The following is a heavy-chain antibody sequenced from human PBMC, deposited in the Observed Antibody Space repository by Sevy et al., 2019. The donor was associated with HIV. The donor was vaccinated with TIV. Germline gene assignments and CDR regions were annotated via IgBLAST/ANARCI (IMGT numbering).Heavy chain of an antibody. D-gene: IGHD2-15*01. CDR3: ARGHPGGLSGMAV. CDR2: VNPNNGGT. J-gene: IGHJ6*02. V-gene: IGHV1-2*02. CDR1: GYSLIDYY. Sequence: ASVKVSCTASGYSLIDYYMHWVRQAPGQGLEWLGWVNPNNGGTTYAQMFQGRVAMTRDTSIATVYMELFRLRSDDTAIYYCARGHPGGLSGMAVWGQGATVTGSS.